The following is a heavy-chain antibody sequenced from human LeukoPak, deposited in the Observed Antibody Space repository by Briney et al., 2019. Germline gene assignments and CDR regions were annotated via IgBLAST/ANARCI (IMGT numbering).Heavy chain of an antibody. J-gene: IGHJ4*02. CDR2: ISSGGSTI. V-gene: IGHV3-11*01. D-gene: IGHD6-13*01. CDR1: GFTFSDYY. Sequence: GGSLRLSCAVSGFTFSDYYMSWIRQAPGKGLEWVSYISSGGSTISHADSVKGRFTISRDNAENSLYPQMNSLRAEDTAVYYCAGGAAAGGCFDYWGRGTLATVPS. CDR3: AGGAAAGGCFDY.